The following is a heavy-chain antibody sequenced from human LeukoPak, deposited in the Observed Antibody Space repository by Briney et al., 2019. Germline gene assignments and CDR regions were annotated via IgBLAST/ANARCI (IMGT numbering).Heavy chain of an antibody. CDR1: RFTFNTYA. CDR2: IGVSDGNT. V-gene: IGHV3-23*01. J-gene: IGHJ4*02. CDR3: AKVFSTATTGREGFYFDY. Sequence: GGSLRLSCAASRFTFNTYAMSWIRQAPGKGLEWVSTIGVSDGNTYYADSVKGRLTISRDNSKNTLFLQMNSLRAEDTAVYYCAKVFSTATTGREGFYFDYWGQGTLVTVSS. D-gene: IGHD4-11*01.